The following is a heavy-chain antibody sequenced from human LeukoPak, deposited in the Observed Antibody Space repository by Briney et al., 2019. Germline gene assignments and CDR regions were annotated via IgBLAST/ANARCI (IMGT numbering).Heavy chain of an antibody. CDR2: ISDSGGST. CDR3: ARDSGWYDY. D-gene: IGHD6-19*01. Sequence: PGGSLRLSCAASGFTFANYAMGWVRQAPGKGLEWVSTISDSGGSTFYADSVKGRFTISRDNSKNTLYVQMNSLRAEDTAVYYCARDSGWYDYWGQGTLVTVSS. V-gene: IGHV3-23*01. J-gene: IGHJ4*02. CDR1: GFTFANYA.